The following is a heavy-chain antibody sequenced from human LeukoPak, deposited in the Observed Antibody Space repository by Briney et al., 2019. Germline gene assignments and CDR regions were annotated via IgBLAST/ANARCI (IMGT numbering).Heavy chain of an antibody. Sequence: SGTLSLTCTVSGGSISSYYWSWIRQPPGKGLGWTGYIYYSGSSNYSPSLKSRVTISVDTSKNQFSLKLSSVTAADTAVYYCAREGGYCSGGSCAPYWGQGTLVTVSS. CDR1: GGSISSYY. D-gene: IGHD2-15*01. J-gene: IGHJ4*02. V-gene: IGHV4-59*01. CDR2: IYYSGSS. CDR3: AREGGYCSGGSCAPY.